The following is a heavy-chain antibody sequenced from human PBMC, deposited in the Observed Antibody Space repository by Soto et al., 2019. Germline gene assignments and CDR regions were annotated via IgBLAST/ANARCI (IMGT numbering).Heavy chain of an antibody. Sequence: AASVKVSCKASGYTFTGYYIHWVRQAPGQGLEWMGWINPNSGGTNYAQKFQGWVTMTRDTSISTAYMELSRLRSDDTAVYYCARALDYYYYMAVWGKGTTVTVSS. V-gene: IGHV1-2*04. CDR3: ARALDYYYYMAV. CDR1: GYTFTGYY. J-gene: IGHJ6*03. CDR2: INPNSGGT.